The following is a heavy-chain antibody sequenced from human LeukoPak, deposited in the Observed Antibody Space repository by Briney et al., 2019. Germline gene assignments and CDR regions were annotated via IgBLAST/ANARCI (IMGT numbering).Heavy chain of an antibody. D-gene: IGHD2-2*01. Sequence: ASVKVSCKASGYTFTCYYMHWVRQAPGQGLEWMGWINPNSGGTNYAQKFQGGVTMTRDTSISTAYMELSRLRSDDTAVYYCATSRGYCSSTSCRDDYYFDYWGQGTLVTVSS. J-gene: IGHJ4*02. CDR2: INPNSGGT. V-gene: IGHV1-2*02. CDR1: GYTFTCYY. CDR3: ATSRGYCSSTSCRDDYYFDY.